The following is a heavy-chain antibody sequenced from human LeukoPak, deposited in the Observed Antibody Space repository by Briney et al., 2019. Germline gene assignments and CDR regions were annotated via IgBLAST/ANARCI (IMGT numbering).Heavy chain of an antibody. CDR2: IKQDGSDK. CDR3: ASLWDDGY. J-gene: IGHJ4*02. D-gene: IGHD1-1*01. V-gene: IGHV3-7*02. Sequence: PGGSLRLSCAASGFTFSNYWMTWVRQAPGKGLEWVATIKQDGSDKYYVNSVKGRFTISRDNTKDSLYLQMNSLRVDDTAVYYCASLWDDGYWGQGTLVTVPS. CDR1: GFTFSNYW.